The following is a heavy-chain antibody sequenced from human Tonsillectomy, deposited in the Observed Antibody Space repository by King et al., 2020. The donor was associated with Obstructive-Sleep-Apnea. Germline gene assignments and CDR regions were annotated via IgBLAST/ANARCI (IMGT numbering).Heavy chain of an antibody. Sequence: QLQESGPGLVKPSETLSLTCTVSGGSISSSSYYWGWIRQPPGNGLDWIGCIYYIGSTYSNPSLKSQVTISVYTSKNQFSLKLSSVTAADTAVYYCARPYYDILTGSFNWFDPWGQGTLVTVSS. D-gene: IGHD3-9*01. CDR1: GGSISSSSYY. CDR3: ARPYYDILTGSFNWFDP. CDR2: IYYIGST. J-gene: IGHJ5*02. V-gene: IGHV4-39*07.